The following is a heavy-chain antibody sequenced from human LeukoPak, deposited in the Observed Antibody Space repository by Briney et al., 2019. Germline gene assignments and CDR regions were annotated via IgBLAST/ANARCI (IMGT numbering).Heavy chain of an antibody. D-gene: IGHD2-15*01. J-gene: IGHJ3*01. CDR3: ARARYCTSSSCPPGGFRNVFDV. Sequence: PSETLSLTCTVSGGSISSYYWSWIRQPPGKGLEWIGYIYYSGTTTYNPSLKSRVTISLDTSKKQFSLKLSSVTAADTAVYYCARARYCTSSSCPPGGFRNVFDVWGQGTTVTVSS. CDR2: IYYSGTT. V-gene: IGHV4-59*08. CDR1: GGSISSYY.